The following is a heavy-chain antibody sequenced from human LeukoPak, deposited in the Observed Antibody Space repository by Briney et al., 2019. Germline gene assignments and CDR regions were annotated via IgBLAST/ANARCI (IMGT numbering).Heavy chain of an antibody. J-gene: IGHJ4*02. CDR2: ISYNGSNK. CDR1: GFTFSSYG. CDR3: ASSLSYSSSWYVLDY. V-gene: IGHV3-30*03. Sequence: PGGSPRLSCAASGFTFSSYGMHWVRQAPGKGLEWVAVISYNGSNKYYADSVKGRFTISRDNSKNTLYLQMNSLRAEDTAVYYCASSLSYSSSWYVLDYWGQGTLVTVSS. D-gene: IGHD6-13*01.